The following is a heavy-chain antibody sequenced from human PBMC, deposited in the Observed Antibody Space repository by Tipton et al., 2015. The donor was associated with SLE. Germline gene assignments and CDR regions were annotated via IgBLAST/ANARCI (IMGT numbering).Heavy chain of an antibody. V-gene: IGHV4-34*01. CDR2: INHSGST. CDR1: GGSFSGYY. J-gene: IGHJ4*02. CDR3: ARDRGGYAFDY. Sequence: LRLSCAVYGGSFSGYYWSWIRQPPGKGLEWIGEINHSGSTNYNPSLKSRVTISVDTSNNQFSLKLSSVTAADTAVYYCARDRGGYAFDYWGQGTLVTVSS. D-gene: IGHD3-10*01.